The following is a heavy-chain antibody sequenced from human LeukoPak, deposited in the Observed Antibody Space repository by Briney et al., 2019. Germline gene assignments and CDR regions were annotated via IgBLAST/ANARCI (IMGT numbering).Heavy chain of an antibody. CDR1: GYTFTIYD. V-gene: IGHV1-8*01. J-gene: IGHJ4*02. Sequence: ASVKVSCKASGYTFTIYDINWVRQATGQGLEWMGWMNPNSGNTGYAQKFQGRVTMTRNTSISTAYMELSSLRSEDTAVYYCARVDYGDYLIDYWGQGTLVTVSS. D-gene: IGHD4-17*01. CDR3: ARVDYGDYLIDY. CDR2: MNPNSGNT.